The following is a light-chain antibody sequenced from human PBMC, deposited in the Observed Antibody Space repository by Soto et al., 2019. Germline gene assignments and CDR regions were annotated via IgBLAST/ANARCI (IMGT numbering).Light chain of an antibody. CDR2: GAS. CDR3: QQYGSSPGT. J-gene: IGKJ1*01. Sequence: EIVLTQSPGTLSSSPGERATLSCRASQSVTSNYLDWYQQKPGQAPRLLIFGASIRATGLPDRFSGGGSGTDFTLTISRLEPEDFAVYYCQQYGSSPGTFGQGTKVEIK. V-gene: IGKV3-20*01. CDR1: QSVTSNY.